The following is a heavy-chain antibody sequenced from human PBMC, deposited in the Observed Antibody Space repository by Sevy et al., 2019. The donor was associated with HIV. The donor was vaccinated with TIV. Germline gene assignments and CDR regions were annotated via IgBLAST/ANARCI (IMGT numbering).Heavy chain of an antibody. D-gene: IGHD2-15*01. CDR3: AKGACSGGSCYWGGDYYYYYMDV. CDR1: GFTFSSYG. CDR2: IWYDGSNK. Sequence: GSLRLSCAASGFTFSSYGMHWVRQAPGKGLEWVAVIWYDGSNKYYADSVKGRFTISRDNSKNTLYLQMNSLRAEDTAVYYCAKGACSGGSCYWGGDYYYYYMDVWGKGTTVTVSS. J-gene: IGHJ6*03. V-gene: IGHV3-33*06.